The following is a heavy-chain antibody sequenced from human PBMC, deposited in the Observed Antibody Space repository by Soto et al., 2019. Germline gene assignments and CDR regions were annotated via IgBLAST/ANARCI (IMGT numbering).Heavy chain of an antibody. D-gene: IGHD3-10*01. CDR1: GYSFTTYG. CDR2: ISDYNGNT. CDR3: AREGYYSGSESYSPPRYYGMDV. J-gene: IGHJ6*02. V-gene: IGHV1-18*01. Sequence: QVQLVQSGAEVKKPGASVKVSCKASGYSFTTYGISWVRQAPGQGLEWMGWISDYNGNTNYEKKFQGRVTMTTDTSPRTAYMELKSRRSDDTPVYYCAREGYYSGSESYSPPRYYGMDVWGQGTTVTVS.